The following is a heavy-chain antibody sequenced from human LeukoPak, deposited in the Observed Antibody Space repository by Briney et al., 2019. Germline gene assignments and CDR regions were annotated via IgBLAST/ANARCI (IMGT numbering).Heavy chain of an antibody. Sequence: SETLSLTCTVSGGSISSGDYYWSWIRQPPGKGLEWIGYIYYSGSTYYNPSLKSRVTISVDTSKNQFSLKLSSVTAADTAVYYCARGGSRIAAASYGMDVRGQGTTVTVSS. CDR1: GGSISSGDYY. V-gene: IGHV4-30-4*01. D-gene: IGHD6-13*01. CDR2: IYYSGST. CDR3: ARGGSRIAAASYGMDV. J-gene: IGHJ6*02.